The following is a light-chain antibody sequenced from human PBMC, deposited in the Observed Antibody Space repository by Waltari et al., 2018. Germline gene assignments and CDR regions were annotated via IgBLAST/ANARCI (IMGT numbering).Light chain of an antibody. CDR3: QQYNRWPPLT. CDR1: QGIHDN. Sequence: ETVMTQSPATLSMSPGERAPLSCRASQGIHDNLAWYQQKPGQAPRLLIYRASTRATGIPARFSGSGSGTDFTLTITSLQSEDSALYYCQQYNRWPPLTFGGGTKVEI. V-gene: IGKV3-15*01. J-gene: IGKJ4*01. CDR2: RAS.